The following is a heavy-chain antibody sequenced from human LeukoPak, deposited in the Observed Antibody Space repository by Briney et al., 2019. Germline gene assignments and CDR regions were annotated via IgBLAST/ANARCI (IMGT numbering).Heavy chain of an antibody. Sequence: GGSLRLSCVDFGFTFSRHSMIWVRQAPGKGLEWVSFISSSSGSINYADSVRGRFTTSGDNAKNSMYLQMNSLRAEDTAVYYCAREYAVTGNFDYWGQGTLVSVSS. CDR2: ISSSSGSI. CDR1: GFTFSRHS. V-gene: IGHV3-21*01. CDR3: AREYAVTGNFDY. D-gene: IGHD2-21*02. J-gene: IGHJ4*02.